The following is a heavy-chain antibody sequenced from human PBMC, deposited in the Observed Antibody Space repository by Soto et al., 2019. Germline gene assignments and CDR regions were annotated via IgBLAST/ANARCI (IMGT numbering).Heavy chain of an antibody. CDR1: GYSFTSYW. CDR3: ARHVRTLARRQYDAFDI. CDR2: IYPGDSDT. V-gene: IGHV5-51*01. Sequence: PGESLKISCKGSGYSFTSYWIGWVRQMPGKGLEWMGIIYPGDSDTRYSPSFQGQVTISADKSISTAYLQWSSLKASDTAMYYCARHVRTLARRQYDAFDIWGQGTMVTVSS. J-gene: IGHJ3*02. D-gene: IGHD5-12*01.